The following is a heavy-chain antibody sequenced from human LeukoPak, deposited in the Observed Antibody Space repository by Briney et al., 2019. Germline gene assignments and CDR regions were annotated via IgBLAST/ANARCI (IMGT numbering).Heavy chain of an antibody. J-gene: IGHJ2*01. Sequence: PGGSLRLSCAASGFTFSSYGMHWVRQAPGKGLEWVAFIRYDGSNKYYADSVKGRFSISRDNSKNTLYLQMNSLRAEDTAVYYCARGPHWYFDLWGRGTLVTVSS. CDR1: GFTFSSYG. CDR3: ARGPHWYFDL. CDR2: IRYDGSNK. V-gene: IGHV3-30*02.